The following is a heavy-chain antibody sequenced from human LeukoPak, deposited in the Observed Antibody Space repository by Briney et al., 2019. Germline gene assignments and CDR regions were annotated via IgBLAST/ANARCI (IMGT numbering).Heavy chain of an antibody. CDR1: GFIFSSYG. CDR3: AKDRAYGSSWSTPYYYGMDV. V-gene: IGHV3-30*02. Sequence: GGSLRLSCAASGFIFSSYGMDWVRQAPGKGLEWVAVIRYDGSNKNYADSVKGRFTISRDNSKNTLYQQMNSLRAEDTAVYYCAKDRAYGSSWSTPYYYGMDVWGQGTTVIVSS. J-gene: IGHJ6*02. D-gene: IGHD6-13*01. CDR2: IRYDGSNK.